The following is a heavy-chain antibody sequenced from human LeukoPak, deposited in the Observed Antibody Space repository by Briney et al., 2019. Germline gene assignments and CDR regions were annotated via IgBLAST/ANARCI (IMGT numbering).Heavy chain of an antibody. V-gene: IGHV3-23*01. J-gene: IGHJ4*02. Sequence: GGSLRLSCAASGFTFSSYAMSWVRQAPGKGLEWVSAISGSGGSTYYADSVKGRFTISRDNSKNTLYLQMNSLRAEDTAVYYCAKPENIVVVPAAMGGYSGYDLDYWGQGTLVTVS. CDR1: GFTFSSYA. CDR2: ISGSGGST. D-gene: IGHD2-2*01. CDR3: AKPENIVVVPAAMGGYSGYDLDY.